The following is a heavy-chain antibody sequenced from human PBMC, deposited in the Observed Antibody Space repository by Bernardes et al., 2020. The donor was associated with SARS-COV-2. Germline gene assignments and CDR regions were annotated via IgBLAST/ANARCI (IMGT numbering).Heavy chain of an antibody. CDR2: INPKRGGT. Sequence: ASVKVSCKASGYPFIDYYVHWVRQAPGHGLEWMGWINPKRGGTHFAQQFQGRVTLTRDTSISTAYMELGRLKDDDTAMSYCVRGRRLLWFGEFFDAFDIWGQGTMGTLSS. CDR3: VRGRRLLWFGEFFDAFDI. J-gene: IGHJ3*02. CDR1: GYPFIDYY. D-gene: IGHD3-10*01. V-gene: IGHV1-2*02.